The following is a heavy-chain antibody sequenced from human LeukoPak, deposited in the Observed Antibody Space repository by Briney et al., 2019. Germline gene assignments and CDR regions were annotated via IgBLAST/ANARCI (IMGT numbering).Heavy chain of an antibody. D-gene: IGHD3-22*01. CDR1: GDSISSSNSY. Sequence: SETLSLTCTVSGDSISSSNSYWGWIRQPPGKGLEWIGEINHSGSTNYNPSLKSRVAISVDTSKNQFSLKLSSVTAADTAVYYCARDKGFYDSSGYYAFDIWGQGTMVTVSS. CDR3: ARDKGFYDSSGYYAFDI. CDR2: INHSGST. V-gene: IGHV4-39*07. J-gene: IGHJ3*02.